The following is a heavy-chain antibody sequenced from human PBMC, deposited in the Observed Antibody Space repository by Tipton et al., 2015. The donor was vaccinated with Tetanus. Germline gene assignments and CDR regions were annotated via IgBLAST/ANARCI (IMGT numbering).Heavy chain of an antibody. D-gene: IGHD6-19*01. J-gene: IGHJ5*02. CDR3: AKEGGGSRGWPPLSLAS. Sequence: SLRLSCAASGFTFDDYAMHWVRQAPGKGLEWVSGISWNSGSIGYADSVKGRFTISRDNAKNSLYLQMNSLRAEDTALYYCAKEGGGSRGWPPLSLASWGRGPLAPVSS. V-gene: IGHV3-9*01. CDR2: ISWNSGSI. CDR1: GFTFDDYA.